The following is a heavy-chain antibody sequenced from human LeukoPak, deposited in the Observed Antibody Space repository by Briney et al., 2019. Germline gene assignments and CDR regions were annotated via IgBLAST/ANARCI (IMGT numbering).Heavy chain of an antibody. CDR2: FDVAETDT. J-gene: IGHJ4*02. Sequence: ASMKVSCKVSGYTLSELSMHWVRQSPGKGLEWMGGFDVAETDTIYAQKFQGRVTMTEDTSTDTAYMELNSLSSEDTAVYYCSSSGVEEWQGLHFWGQGTLVTVSS. D-gene: IGHD3-3*01. V-gene: IGHV1-24*01. CDR1: GYTLSELS. CDR3: SSSGVEEWQGLHF.